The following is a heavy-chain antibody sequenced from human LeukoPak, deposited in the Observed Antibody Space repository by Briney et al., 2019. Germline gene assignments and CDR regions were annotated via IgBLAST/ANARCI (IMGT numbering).Heavy chain of an antibody. CDR1: GYTFTSYA. Sequence: ASVKVSCKASGYTFTSYAMHWVRQAPGQRLEWMGWINAGNGNTKYSQKFQGRVTITRDTSASTAYMELRSLRSDDTAVYYCATERGTGDAFDIWGQGTMVTVSS. CDR3: ATERGTGDAFDI. J-gene: IGHJ3*02. CDR2: INAGNGNT. V-gene: IGHV1-3*01. D-gene: IGHD3-10*01.